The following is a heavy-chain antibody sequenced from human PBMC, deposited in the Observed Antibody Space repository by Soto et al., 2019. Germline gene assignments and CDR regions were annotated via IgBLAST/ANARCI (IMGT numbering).Heavy chain of an antibody. CDR1: GFTFSNAW. V-gene: IGHV3-15*01. Sequence: GGSLRLSCAASGFTFSNAWVSWVRQAPGKGLEWVGRIKSKTDGGTTDYAAPVKGRFTISRDDSKNTLYLQMNSLKTEDTAVYYCITVYCSSTSCSKYYYYYGMEVWGQGTTVTVSS. CDR2: IKSKTDGGTT. CDR3: ITVYCSSTSCSKYYYYYGMEV. J-gene: IGHJ6*02. D-gene: IGHD2-2*01.